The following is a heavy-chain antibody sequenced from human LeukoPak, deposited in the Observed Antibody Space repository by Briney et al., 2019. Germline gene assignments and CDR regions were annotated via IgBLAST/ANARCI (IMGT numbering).Heavy chain of an antibody. CDR3: AGTGNVEDGGYNWFDP. Sequence: GGSLRLSCTSSRFAFSDYCMSWVRQAPGMGLEWLSYISSSGRNIYYADSVKGRFTISRDNAMKSLYLEMNSLRAEDTAVYYCAGTGNVEDGGYNWFDPWGQGTLVTVSS. V-gene: IGHV3-11*01. CDR1: RFAFSDYC. CDR2: ISSSGRNI. D-gene: IGHD2-15*01. J-gene: IGHJ5*02.